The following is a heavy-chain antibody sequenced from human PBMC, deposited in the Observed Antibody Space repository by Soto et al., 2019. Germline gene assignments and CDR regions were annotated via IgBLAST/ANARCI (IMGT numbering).Heavy chain of an antibody. CDR3: AKGRSYYYYYGVEV. CDR1: GFTFSSCA. V-gene: IGHV3-23*01. J-gene: IGHJ6*02. Sequence: GGSLRLSCAASGFTFSSCAMGWVRQAPGKGLEWVSDIIDSGGSTYYADSVKGRFTISRDNSKSTLYLQMNSLRAEDTALYYCAKGRSYYYYYGVEVWRQGTTVTVS. CDR2: IIDSGGST.